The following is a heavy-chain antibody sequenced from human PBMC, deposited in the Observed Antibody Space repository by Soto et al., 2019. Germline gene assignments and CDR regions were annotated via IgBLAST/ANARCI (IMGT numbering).Heavy chain of an antibody. V-gene: IGHV4-39*01. CDR1: GGSIRSSSYY. CDR3: AGSDSMNRDRGFDH. D-gene: IGHD3-22*01. J-gene: IGHJ5*02. Sequence: SETLSLTCTVSGGSIRSSSYYWGWIRQPPGKGLEWVGTIYHSGSTYHNPALKSRGTISKNTSKNQFSLKLTSVTAADTAVYYCAGSDSMNRDRGFDHWGQGTLVTVS. CDR2: IYHSGST.